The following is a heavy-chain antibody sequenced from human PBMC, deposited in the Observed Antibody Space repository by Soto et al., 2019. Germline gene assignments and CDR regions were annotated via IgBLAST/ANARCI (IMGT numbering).Heavy chain of an antibody. V-gene: IGHV4-31*03. D-gene: IGHD3-16*01. Sequence: SETLSLTCTVSGGSISSGGYYWSWIRQHPGKGLEWIGYIYYSGSTYYNPSLKSRVTISVDTSKNQFSLKLSSVTAADTAVYYRARDLGLRWRGYNWFDPWGQGTLVTVSS. CDR1: GGSISSGGYY. CDR2: IYYSGST. CDR3: ARDLGLRWRGYNWFDP. J-gene: IGHJ5*02.